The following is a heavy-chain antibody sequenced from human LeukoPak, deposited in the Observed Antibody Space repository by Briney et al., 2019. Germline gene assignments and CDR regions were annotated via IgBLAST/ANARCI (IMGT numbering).Heavy chain of an antibody. CDR1: GGTFSSYA. J-gene: IGHJ5*02. Sequence: SVKVSCKASGGTFSSYAISWVRQAPGQGLEWMGGIIPIFGTANYAQKFQGRVTITADESTSTAYMELSSLRSEDTAVYYCARDSYDSSGYYLNWFDPWGQGTLVTVSS. CDR3: ARDSYDSSGYYLNWFDP. D-gene: IGHD3-22*01. CDR2: IIPIFGTA. V-gene: IGHV1-69*01.